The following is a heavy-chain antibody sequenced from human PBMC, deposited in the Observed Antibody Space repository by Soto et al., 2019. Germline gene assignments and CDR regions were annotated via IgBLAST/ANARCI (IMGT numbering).Heavy chain of an antibody. CDR3: ARDPIAAAGTGPDP. D-gene: IGHD6-13*01. CDR1: GFTFSDYY. J-gene: IGHJ5*02. V-gene: IGHV3-11*06. CDR2: ISSSSSYT. Sequence: GGSLRLSCAASGFTFSDYYMSWIRQAPGKGLEWVSYISSSSSYTNYADSVKGRFTISRDNAKNSLYLQMNSLGAEDTAVYYCARDPIAAAGTGPDPWGQGTLVTVSS.